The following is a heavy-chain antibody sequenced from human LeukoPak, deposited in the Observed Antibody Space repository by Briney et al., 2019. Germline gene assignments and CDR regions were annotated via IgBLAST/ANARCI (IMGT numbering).Heavy chain of an antibody. CDR3: ARGYSSAWEFDY. CDR1: GFTFSSCD. Sequence: QPGRSLRLSCAASGFTFSSCDMHSVRQAPGKGLEWVAVIWYDGSNENHVDSVKGRFTISRDNSKNTLYLQMNSLRAEDTAVYYCARGYSSAWEFDYWGQGTLVTVSS. J-gene: IGHJ4*02. CDR2: IWYDGSNE. D-gene: IGHD6-19*01. V-gene: IGHV3-33*01.